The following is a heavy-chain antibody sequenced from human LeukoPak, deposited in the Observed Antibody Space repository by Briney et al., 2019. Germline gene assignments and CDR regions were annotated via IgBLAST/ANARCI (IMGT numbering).Heavy chain of an antibody. J-gene: IGHJ4*02. V-gene: IGHV3-30*03. CDR1: GFTFSSYS. D-gene: IGHD5-18*01. CDR2: MSYDGSVK. Sequence: PGGSLRLSCAASGFTFSSYSMNWVRQAPGKGLEWVALMSYDGSVKDYGDSVKGRFTISRDNSKNTLSLQMNSLRPEDTAVYYCARGYSYAINWGQGTLVTVSS. CDR3: ARGYSYAIN.